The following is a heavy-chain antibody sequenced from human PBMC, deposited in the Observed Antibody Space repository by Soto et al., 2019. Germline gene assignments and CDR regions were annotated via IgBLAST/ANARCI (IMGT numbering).Heavy chain of an antibody. CDR2: IYPGDSDT. CDR3: ARRLAAAAIDAFDI. D-gene: IGHD6-13*01. CDR1: GYRFTRYW. V-gene: IGHV5-51*01. Sequence: GESLKISCKGSGYRFTRYWIGWVRQMPGKGLEWMGIIYPGDSDTGYSPSFQGQVTISADKSITTAYLQWSSLKASDTAMYYCARRLAAAAIDAFDIWGQGTMVTVSS. J-gene: IGHJ3*02.